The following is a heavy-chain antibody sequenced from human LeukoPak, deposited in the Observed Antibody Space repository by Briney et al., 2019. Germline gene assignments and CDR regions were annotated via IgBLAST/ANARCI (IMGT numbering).Heavy chain of an antibody. CDR2: ISGSGGSI. V-gene: IGHV3-23*01. J-gene: IGHJ6*02. CDR1: GFTFSSYA. D-gene: IGHD2-21*01. Sequence: GASLRLSCAASGFTFSSYAMSWVRQAPGKGLEWVSAISGSGGSIYYADSVKGRFTISRDNSKNTLYLQMNSLRAEDTAVYYCAKEWHIVVKYYYGMDVWDQGTTVTVSS. CDR3: AKEWHIVVKYYYGMDV.